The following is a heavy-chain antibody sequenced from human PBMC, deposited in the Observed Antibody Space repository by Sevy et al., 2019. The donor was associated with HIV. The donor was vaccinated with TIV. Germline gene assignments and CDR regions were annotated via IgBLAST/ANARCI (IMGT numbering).Heavy chain of an antibody. V-gene: IGHV3-30-3*01. J-gene: IGHJ4*02. CDR2: ISYDGTNK. Sequence: GGSLRLSCAASGFTFNTYAMHWVRQAPGKGLEWVAFISYDGTNKYYSDSVKGRFTISRDNANNTLYLQMNSLRTEDTAVFYCARDKSSWDYFDSWGQGTLVTVSS. CDR3: ARDKSSWDYFDS. D-gene: IGHD6-13*01. CDR1: GFTFNTYA.